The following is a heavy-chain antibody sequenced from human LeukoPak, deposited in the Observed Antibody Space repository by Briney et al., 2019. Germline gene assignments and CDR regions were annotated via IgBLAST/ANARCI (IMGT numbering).Heavy chain of an antibody. CDR1: GGSISSYY. CDR3: ARLVDTAMVSH. V-gene: IGHV4-59*08. Sequence: MPSETLSLTCTVSGGSISSYYWSWIRQPPGKGLEWIGYIYYSGSANYNPSLKSRVTISVDTSKNQFSLKLSSVTAADTAVYYCARLVDTAMVSHWGQGTLVTVSS. D-gene: IGHD5-18*01. CDR2: IYYSGSA. J-gene: IGHJ4*02.